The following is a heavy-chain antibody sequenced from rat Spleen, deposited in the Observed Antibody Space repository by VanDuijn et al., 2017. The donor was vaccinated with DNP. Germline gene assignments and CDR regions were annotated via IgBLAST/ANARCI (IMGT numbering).Heavy chain of an antibody. V-gene: IGHV5-58*01. CDR2: IIYDGSRT. D-gene: IGHD5-1*01. Sequence: EVQLVETGGGLVQPGRSLKLSCVASGFTFSSYWMYWIRQAQGKGLEWVATIIYDGSRTYYRDSVKGRFTISRDNAESTLYLQMDSLRSEDTATYYCTRGANWEGNWFAYWGQGTLVTVSS. J-gene: IGHJ3*01. CDR1: GFTFSSYW. CDR3: TRGANWEGNWFAY.